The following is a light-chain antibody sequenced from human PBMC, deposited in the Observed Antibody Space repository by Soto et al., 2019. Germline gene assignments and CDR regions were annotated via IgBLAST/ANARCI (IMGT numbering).Light chain of an antibody. CDR2: DAS. Sequence: EIVLTKSPATLSLSPGERATLSCRASQSVSSYLAWYQQNPGQAPRLLIYDASNRATGIPARFSGSGSGTDFTLTISSLEPEDFAVYYCQQRSNWPPMYTFGQGTKLEIK. CDR3: QQRSNWPPMYT. V-gene: IGKV3-11*01. CDR1: QSVSSY. J-gene: IGKJ2*01.